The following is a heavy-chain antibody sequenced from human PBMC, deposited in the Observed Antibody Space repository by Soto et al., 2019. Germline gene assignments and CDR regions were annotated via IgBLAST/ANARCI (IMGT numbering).Heavy chain of an antibody. V-gene: IGHV1-8*01. J-gene: IGHJ6*03. CDR2: MNPRSGNT. Sequence: QEQLVQSGAEVKKPGASVKVSCKASGYTFTDFDITWVRQATGQGLEWMGWMNPRSGNTGFTDKFEGRVTLTRDTSTTTDYMELSDLTSEDTAVYLCARGGALTEVYYYCYRDVWGSGTAVTVSS. CDR1: GYTFTDFD. D-gene: IGHD3-16*01. CDR3: ARGGALTEVYYYCYRDV.